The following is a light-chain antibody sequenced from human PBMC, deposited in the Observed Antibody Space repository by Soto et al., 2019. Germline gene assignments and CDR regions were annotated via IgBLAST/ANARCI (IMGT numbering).Light chain of an antibody. CDR3: CSYAGTSTYV. CDR1: STDVGSYNL. V-gene: IGLV2-23*01. CDR2: EGT. J-gene: IGLJ1*01. Sequence: QSVLTQPPSVSGSPGQSITISCTGTSTDVGSYNLVSWYQQYPGKAPKLMIYEGTKRPSGISNRFSGSKSGNTASLTISRLQAEDEADYFCCSYAGTSTYVFGTGTKVTVL.